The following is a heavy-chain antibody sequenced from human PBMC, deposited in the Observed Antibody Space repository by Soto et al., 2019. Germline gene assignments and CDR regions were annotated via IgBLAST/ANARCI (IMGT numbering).Heavy chain of an antibody. D-gene: IGHD3-22*01. CDR2: ISYDGSNK. Sequence: QPGGSLRLSCAASGFTFSSYGMHWVRQAPGKGLEWVAVISYDGSNKYYADSVKGRFTISRDNSKNTLYLQMNSLRAEDTAVYYCAKALTMIVALDAFDIWGQGTMVTVSS. J-gene: IGHJ3*02. CDR3: AKALTMIVALDAFDI. CDR1: GFTFSSYG. V-gene: IGHV3-30*18.